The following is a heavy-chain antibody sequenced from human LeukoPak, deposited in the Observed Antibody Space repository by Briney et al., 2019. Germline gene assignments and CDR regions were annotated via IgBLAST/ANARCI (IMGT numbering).Heavy chain of an antibody. CDR2: IYYSGST. J-gene: IGHJ4*02. V-gene: IGHV4-59*01. CDR1: GGSMSSYY. Sequence: SETPSLTCNVSGGSMSSYYWTWIRQPPGKGLEWIGYIYYSGSTNYDPSLNSRVTISLDTSKNQFSLKLSSVTAADTAVYYRARGRYNWNYWGQGTLVTVSS. CDR3: ARGRYNWNY. D-gene: IGHD1-20*01.